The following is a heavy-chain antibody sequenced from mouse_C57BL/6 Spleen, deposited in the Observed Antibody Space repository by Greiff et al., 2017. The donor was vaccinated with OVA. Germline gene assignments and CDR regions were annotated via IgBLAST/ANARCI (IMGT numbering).Heavy chain of an antibody. J-gene: IGHJ1*03. CDR2: ISYDGSN. CDR3: ARDQGFDV. CDR1: GYSITSGYY. Sequence: EVQLQQSGPGLVKPSQSLSLTCSVTGYSITSGYYWNWIRQFPGNKLEWMGYISYDGSNNYNPSLKNRISITRDTSKNQFFLKLNSVTTEDTATYYCARDQGFDVWGTGTTVTVSS. V-gene: IGHV3-6*01.